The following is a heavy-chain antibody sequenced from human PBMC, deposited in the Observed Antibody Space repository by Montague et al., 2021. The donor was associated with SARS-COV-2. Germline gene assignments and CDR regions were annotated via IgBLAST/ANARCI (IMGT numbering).Heavy chain of an antibody. Sequence: SETLSLTCTVSGDSISSLHYYWGWIRQSPGKGLEWIGNVFYRGSTYYNPSLRSRVTISVDTSKNQFALRLRSVTATDTAIYYCARRAGVVGDTGFDYWGQGILVPASS. V-gene: IGHV4-39*01. D-gene: IGHD1-26*01. J-gene: IGHJ4*01. CDR2: VFYRGST. CDR1: GDSISSLHYY. CDR3: ARRAGVVGDTGFDY.